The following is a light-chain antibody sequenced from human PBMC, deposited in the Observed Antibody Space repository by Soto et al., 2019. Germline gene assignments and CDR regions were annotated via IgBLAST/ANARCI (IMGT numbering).Light chain of an antibody. CDR1: NIGSKS. CDR3: QVWDSSSDHPGV. Sequence: SYELTQPPSVSVAPGQRARITCGGTNIGSKSVHWYQQKPGQAPVLVVYDDSDRPSGIPVRFSGSGSGNTATLTISRVEAGDEAEYYCQVWDSSSDHPGVFGGGTQLTVL. CDR2: DDS. J-gene: IGLJ2*01. V-gene: IGLV3-21*02.